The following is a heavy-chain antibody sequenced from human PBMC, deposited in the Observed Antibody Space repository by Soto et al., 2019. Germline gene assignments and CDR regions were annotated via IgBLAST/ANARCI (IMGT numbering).Heavy chain of an antibody. CDR2: VKGDGSDK. Sequence: GGSLRLSCAASGFTFSSYWMSWVRQAPGKGLEWVASVKGDGSDKYYVDSVKGRFTISRDNAKNSLYLQMNSLRVEDTALYYCARWEADYSSGSYAIDHWGQGTLVTSP. V-gene: IGHV3-7*01. D-gene: IGHD6-19*01. J-gene: IGHJ4*02. CDR1: GFTFSSYW. CDR3: ARWEADYSSGSYAIDH.